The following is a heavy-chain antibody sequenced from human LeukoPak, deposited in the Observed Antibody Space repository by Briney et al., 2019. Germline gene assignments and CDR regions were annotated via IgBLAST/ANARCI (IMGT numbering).Heavy chain of an antibody. J-gene: IGHJ4*02. CDR2: INTDGSST. D-gene: IGHD6-6*01. Sequence: GGSLRLSCAASGFTFSSYWMHWVRQAPGKGLVWVSRINTDGSSTSYADSVKGRFTISRDNAKNTLYLQMNSLRAEDTAVYYCARGAYSSSSFDYWGQGTLVTVSS. CDR3: ARGAYSSSSFDY. V-gene: IGHV3-74*01. CDR1: GFTFSSYW.